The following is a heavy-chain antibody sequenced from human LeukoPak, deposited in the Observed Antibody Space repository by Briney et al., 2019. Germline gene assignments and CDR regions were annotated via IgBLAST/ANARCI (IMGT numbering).Heavy chain of an antibody. CDR1: GDSLSSDGYS. CDR3: ARDVVVTARPDAFDI. CDR2: ISYSVDP. V-gene: IGHV4-31*03. Sequence: SETLSLTCSVSGDSLSSDGYSWTWIRQPPGKGLESIGYISYSVDPNYNPSLKSRLTISMNASKNHFSLTLTSVAAPHTAVYYCARDVVVTARPDAFDIWGQGTLVTVSS. D-gene: IGHD2-21*02. J-gene: IGHJ3*02.